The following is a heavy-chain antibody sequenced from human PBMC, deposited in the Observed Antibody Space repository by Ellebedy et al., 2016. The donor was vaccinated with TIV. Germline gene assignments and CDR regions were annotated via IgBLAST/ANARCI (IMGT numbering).Heavy chain of an antibody. CDR1: GGSISSSNW. D-gene: IGHD6-19*01. CDR3: ARVAFGSGWYMDV. CDR2: IYHGGRT. V-gene: IGHV4-4*02. J-gene: IGHJ6*03. Sequence: SETLSLTCAVSGGSISSSNWWSWVRQTPGTGLEWIGEIYHGGRTNYNPSLKSRVTISIDKSKNQFSLKLTSVTAADTAVYYCARVAFGSGWYMDVWGKGTTVTVSS.